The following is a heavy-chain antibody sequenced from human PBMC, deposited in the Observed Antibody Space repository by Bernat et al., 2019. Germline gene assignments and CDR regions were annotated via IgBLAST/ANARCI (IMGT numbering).Heavy chain of an antibody. CDR2: INKGNSHTT. D-gene: IGHD3-22*01. Sequence: EVHLVESGGGLVQPGGSLRLSCAASGFMFSDHYMVWVRQAPGKGLEWLGRINKGNSHTTEYAASVKGRFTVSRDDSRNSLFLQLNSLSAEDTAVYYCARSTSGSILDYWGQGTLVTVSS. CDR3: ARSTSGSILDY. V-gene: IGHV3-72*01. CDR1: GFMFSDHY. J-gene: IGHJ4*02.